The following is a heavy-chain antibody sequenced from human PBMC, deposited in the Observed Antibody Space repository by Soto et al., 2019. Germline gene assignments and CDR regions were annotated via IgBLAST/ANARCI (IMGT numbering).Heavy chain of an antibody. J-gene: IGHJ4*02. CDR2: INHSGST. V-gene: IGHV4-34*01. CDR1: GGSFSGYY. Sequence: QVQLQQWGAGLLKPSETLSLTCAVYGGSFSGYYWSWIRQPPGKGLEWIGEINHSGSTNYNPSLKSRVTISVDTSKNQFSLKLSSVTAADTAVYYCARVRSLYTAMGRTFDYWGQGTLVTVSS. CDR3: ARVRSLYTAMGRTFDY. D-gene: IGHD5-18*01.